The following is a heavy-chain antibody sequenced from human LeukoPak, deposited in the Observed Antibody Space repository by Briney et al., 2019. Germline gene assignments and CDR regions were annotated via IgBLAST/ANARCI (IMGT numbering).Heavy chain of an antibody. CDR1: GFTFSSYS. Sequence: GGSLRLSCAASGFTFSSYSMNWVRQAPGKGLEWVSYISSSSSTIYYADSVKGRFTISRDNAKNSLYLQMNSLRAEDTALYYCARRFGDSGSYTGYDYWGQGTLVTVSS. CDR2: ISSSSSTI. J-gene: IGHJ4*02. D-gene: IGHD3-10*01. CDR3: ARRFGDSGSYTGYDY. V-gene: IGHV3-48*01.